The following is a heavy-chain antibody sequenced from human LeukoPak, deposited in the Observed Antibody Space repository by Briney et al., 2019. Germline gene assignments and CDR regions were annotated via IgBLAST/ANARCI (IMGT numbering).Heavy chain of an antibody. CDR3: ARAYPRHIVVVPAAKGNWFDP. Sequence: ASVKVSCKASGYTFTSYGISWVRQAPGQGLEWMGWINPNSGGTNYAQKFQGRVTMTRDTSISTAYMELSRLRSDDTAVYYCARAYPRHIVVVPAAKGNWFDPWGQGTLVTVSS. CDR1: GYTFTSYG. D-gene: IGHD2-2*01. V-gene: IGHV1-2*02. CDR2: INPNSGGT. J-gene: IGHJ5*02.